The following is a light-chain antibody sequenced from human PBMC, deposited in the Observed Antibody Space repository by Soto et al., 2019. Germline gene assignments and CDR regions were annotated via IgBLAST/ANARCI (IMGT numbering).Light chain of an antibody. Sequence: SYELTQPPSVSVAPGKTARITCGGNNIGSKSVHWYQQKPGQAPVLVIYHDNDRPSGIPERFSGSNSGNTATLTISRVEVGDEADYYCQVWDRSSDHVVFGGGTKVTVL. CDR2: HDN. V-gene: IGLV3-21*04. CDR1: NIGSKS. CDR3: QVWDRSSDHVV. J-gene: IGLJ2*01.